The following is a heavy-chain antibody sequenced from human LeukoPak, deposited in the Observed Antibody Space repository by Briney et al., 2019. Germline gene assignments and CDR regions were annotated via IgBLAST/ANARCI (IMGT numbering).Heavy chain of an antibody. CDR1: GFTFRSYD. Sequence: GESLRLSCAASGFTFRSYDMSWVRQAPGKGLEWVSGISGSGGSTYYADSVEGRFSISRDNSKNTLYLQMNSLRAEDTAVYYCAGRYSYGFGYWGQGTLVTVSS. V-gene: IGHV3-23*01. J-gene: IGHJ4*02. D-gene: IGHD5-18*01. CDR3: AGRYSYGFGY. CDR2: ISGSGGST.